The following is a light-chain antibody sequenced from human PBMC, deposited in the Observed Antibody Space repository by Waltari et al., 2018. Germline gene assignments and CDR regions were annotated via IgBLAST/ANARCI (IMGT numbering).Light chain of an antibody. J-gene: IGKJ5*01. CDR1: QSLFSTSNGKTY. CDR3: HHYYIPPLT. Sequence: DIVMTQSPDFLAVSLGERATINCKSSQSLFSTSNGKTYISWYQQKPGQPPKLLIYWASTRGSGVPDRFSGSGSGTDFTLTISSLQAEDVAVYYCHHYYIPPLTFGQGTRLEIK. CDR2: WAS. V-gene: IGKV4-1*01.